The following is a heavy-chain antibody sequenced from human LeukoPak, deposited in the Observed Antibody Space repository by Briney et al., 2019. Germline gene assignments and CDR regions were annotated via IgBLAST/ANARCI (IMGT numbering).Heavy chain of an antibody. CDR1: GGSISGGY. D-gene: IGHD4-11*01. J-gene: IGHJ4*02. Sequence: SETLSLTCTVSGGSISGGYWSWIRQPPGRGLEWIGYVYTSGRNKYNPPLKSRVPIPVDTSTSQLALKLSSVTAADTAVYYCAKSYFDYSTYYSYYFNLWGQGALVTVSS. CDR2: VYTSGRN. V-gene: IGHV4-4*09. CDR3: AKSYFDYSTYYSYYFNL.